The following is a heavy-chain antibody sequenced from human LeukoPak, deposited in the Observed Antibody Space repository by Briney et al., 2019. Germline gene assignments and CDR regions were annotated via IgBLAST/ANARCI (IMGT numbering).Heavy chain of an antibody. CDR3: AKDLGYCGGDCYSFIDY. D-gene: IGHD2-21*02. CDR2: IWYDVSNK. Sequence: PGRSLRLSCAASGFTFSSYGMHWVRQAPGKGLEWVAVIWYDVSNKYYADSVKGRFTISRDNSKNTLYLQMNSLRAEDTAVYYCAKDLGYCGGDCYSFIDYWGQGTLVTVSS. V-gene: IGHV3-33*06. J-gene: IGHJ4*02. CDR1: GFTFSSYG.